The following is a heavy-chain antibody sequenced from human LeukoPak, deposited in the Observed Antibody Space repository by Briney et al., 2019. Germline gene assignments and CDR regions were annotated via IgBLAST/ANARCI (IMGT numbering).Heavy chain of an antibody. CDR1: GFTFSSYA. Sequence: GGSLRLSCAASGFTFSSYAMSWVRQAPGKGLEWVSAISGSGGSTYYADSVKGRLTISRDNSKNTLYLQMNSLRAEDTAVYYCAKVLAAARRYYYYMDVWGKGTTVTVSS. CDR3: AKVLAAARRYYYYMDV. V-gene: IGHV3-23*01. CDR2: ISGSGGST. D-gene: IGHD6-6*01. J-gene: IGHJ6*03.